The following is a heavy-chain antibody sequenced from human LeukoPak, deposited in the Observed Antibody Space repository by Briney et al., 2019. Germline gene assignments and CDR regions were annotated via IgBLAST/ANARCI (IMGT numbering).Heavy chain of an antibody. CDR2: IRYDGSEK. CDR1: GFTFSTYG. V-gene: IGHV3-30*02. Sequence: PGGSLRLSCAASGFTFSTYGIHWVRQAPGKGLEWVAFIRYDGSEKYYAGSMKGRFTISRDNSKNTLYLQMNSLRTEDTAVYYCAKDAWRCSGSSCPQYYYYMDVWGKGTTVTVSS. D-gene: IGHD2-15*01. J-gene: IGHJ6*03. CDR3: AKDAWRCSGSSCPQYYYYMDV.